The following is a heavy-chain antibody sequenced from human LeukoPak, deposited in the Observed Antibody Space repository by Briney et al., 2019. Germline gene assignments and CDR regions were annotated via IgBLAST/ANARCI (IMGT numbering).Heavy chain of an antibody. Sequence: PGGSLRLSCAASGFTFSSYDMSRVRQAPGKGLEGGSVITGSGGSTDYADSVKGRFTISRDNAKNTLHLQMKSLRDEDTSVYYCAKKSAMGWFDPWGQGTVVTVSS. CDR3: AKKSAMGWFDP. CDR1: GFTFSSYD. D-gene: IGHD2-2*01. CDR2: ITGSGGST. J-gene: IGHJ5*02. V-gene: IGHV3-23*01.